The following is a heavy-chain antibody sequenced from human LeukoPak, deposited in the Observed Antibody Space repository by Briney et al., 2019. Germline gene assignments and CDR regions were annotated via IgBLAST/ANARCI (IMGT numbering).Heavy chain of an antibody. CDR2: INHSGST. V-gene: IGHV4-34*01. CDR1: GGSFSGYY. CDR3: ASLLRSLPIAVVGEY. Sequence: SETLSHTCAVYGGSFSGYYWSWIRQPPGKGLEWIGEINHSGSTNYNPSLKSRVTISVDTSKNQFSLKLSSVTAADTAVYYCASLLRSLPIAVVGEYWGQGTLVTVSS. D-gene: IGHD6-19*01. J-gene: IGHJ4*02.